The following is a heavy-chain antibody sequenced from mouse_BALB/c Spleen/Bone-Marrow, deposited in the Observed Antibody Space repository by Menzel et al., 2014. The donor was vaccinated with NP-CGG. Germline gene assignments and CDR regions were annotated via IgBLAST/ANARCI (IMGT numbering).Heavy chain of an antibody. V-gene: IGHV1-7*01. CDR2: INPSTGYT. J-gene: IGHJ3*01. CDR1: DYTFTNYW. CDR3: ASYRFAY. Sequence: VMLVESGAELAKPGASMKMSCKASDYTFTNYWMHWVKPRPGQGLEWIGYINPSTGYTEYNQKFKDKATLTADKSSSTAYMQLSRLTSEDSAVYYCASYRFAYWGQGTLVTVSA. D-gene: IGHD2-10*01.